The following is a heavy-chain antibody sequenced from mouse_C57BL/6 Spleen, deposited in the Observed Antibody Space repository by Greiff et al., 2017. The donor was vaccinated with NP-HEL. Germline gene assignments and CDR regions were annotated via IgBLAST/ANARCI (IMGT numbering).Heavy chain of an antibody. D-gene: IGHD1-1*01. CDR3: ARWVITTVVVTDFDY. CDR2: IHPNSGST. V-gene: IGHV1-64*01. Sequence: QVQLQQPGAELVKPGASVKLSCKASGYTFTSYWMHWVKQRPGQGLEWIGMIHPNSGSTNYNEKFKSKATLTVDKSSSTAYMQLSILTSEDSAVYYCARWVITTVVVTDFDYWVQGTTLTVSS. J-gene: IGHJ2*01. CDR1: GYTFTSYW.